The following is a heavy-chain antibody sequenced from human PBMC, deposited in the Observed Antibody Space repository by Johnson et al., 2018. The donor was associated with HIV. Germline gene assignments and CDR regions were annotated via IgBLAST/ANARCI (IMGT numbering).Heavy chain of an antibody. CDR2: INQDGVEK. CDR3: VRGGAVAPSSGFDI. V-gene: IGHV3-7*05. Sequence: VQLVESGGGLVQPGRSLRLSCAASGFTFDDYAMHWVRQAPGKGLGWVANINQDGVEKYYVDSVKGRFTISRDNATNSLFLQMNIVRDEDTAVYYCVRGGAVAPSSGFDIWGQGTKVTVSS. J-gene: IGHJ3*02. D-gene: IGHD6-19*01. CDR1: GFTFDDYA.